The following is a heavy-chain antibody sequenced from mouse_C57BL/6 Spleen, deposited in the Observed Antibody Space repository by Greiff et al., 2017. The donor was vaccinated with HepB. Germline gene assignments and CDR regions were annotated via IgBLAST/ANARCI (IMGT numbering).Heavy chain of an antibody. CDR2: INPSNGGT. CDR3: ARCRIYDGYYDYAMDY. V-gene: IGHV1-53*01. J-gene: IGHJ4*01. D-gene: IGHD2-3*01. Sequence: VQLQQPGTELVKPGASVKLSCKASGYTFTSYWMHWVKQRPGQGLEWIGNINPSNGGTNYNEKFKSKATLTVDKSSSTAYMQLSSLTSEDSAVYYCARCRIYDGYYDYAMDYWGQGTSVTVSS. CDR1: GYTFTSYW.